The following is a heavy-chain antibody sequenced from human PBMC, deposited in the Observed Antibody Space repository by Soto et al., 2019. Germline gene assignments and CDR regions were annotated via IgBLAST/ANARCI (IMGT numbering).Heavy chain of an antibody. V-gene: IGHV3-72*01. CDR2: SGNKANSDTT. CDR3: TRGYSGIDIYAFDI. J-gene: IGHJ3*02. D-gene: IGHD1-26*01. CDR1: GSTLSDHY. Sequence: EVSLRLSCAASGSTLSDHYVDWVRQAPGKGLEWVGRSGNKANSDTTEYGSSVKGRFTISRDDSKNSMYLQMNSLKTEDTAVYYCTRGYSGIDIYAFDIWGQGTLVTVSS.